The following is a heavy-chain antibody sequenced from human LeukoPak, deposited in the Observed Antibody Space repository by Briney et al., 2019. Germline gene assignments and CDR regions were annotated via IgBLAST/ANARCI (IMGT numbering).Heavy chain of an antibody. CDR2: IYYSGST. Sequence: PSETLSLTCTVSGGSISSYYWSRIRQPPGKGLEWIGYIYYSGSTNYNPSLKSRVTISVDTSKNQFSLKLSSVTAADTAVYYCARKYWRPIVVVIRTPGYFDLWGRGTLVTVSS. V-gene: IGHV4-59*12. D-gene: IGHD3-22*01. CDR1: GGSISSYY. J-gene: IGHJ2*01. CDR3: ARKYWRPIVVVIRTPGYFDL.